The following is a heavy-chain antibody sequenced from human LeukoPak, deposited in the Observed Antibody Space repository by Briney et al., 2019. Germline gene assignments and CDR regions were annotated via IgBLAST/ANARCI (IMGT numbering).Heavy chain of an antibody. CDR1: GGSFSGYY. Sequence: SETLSLTCAVYGGSFSGYYWSWIRQPAGKGLEWIGRIYTSGSTNYNPSLKSRVTMSVDTSKNQFSLKLSSVTAADTAVYYCARDVGKGAAAGLNWFDPWGQGTLVTVSS. D-gene: IGHD6-13*01. V-gene: IGHV4-59*10. J-gene: IGHJ5*02. CDR2: IYTSGST. CDR3: ARDVGKGAAAGLNWFDP.